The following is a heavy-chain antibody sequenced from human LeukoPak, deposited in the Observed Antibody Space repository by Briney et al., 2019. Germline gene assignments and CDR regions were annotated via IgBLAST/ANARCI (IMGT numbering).Heavy chain of an antibody. J-gene: IGHJ5*02. CDR2: ISAYNGNT. Sequence: GASVKVSCKASGYTFTSYGISWVRQAPGQGLEWMGWISAYNGNTNYAQKLQGRVTMTTDTSTSTAYMELRSLRSDDTAVYYCARDPGAAPRVLWFDPWGQGTLVTVSS. V-gene: IGHV1-18*01. D-gene: IGHD6-6*01. CDR3: ARDPGAAPRVLWFDP. CDR1: GYTFTSYG.